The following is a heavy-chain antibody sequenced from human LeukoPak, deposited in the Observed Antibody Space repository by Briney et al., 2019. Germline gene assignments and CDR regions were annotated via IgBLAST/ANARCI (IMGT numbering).Heavy chain of an antibody. V-gene: IGHV3-21*01. D-gene: IGHD6-6*01. J-gene: IGHJ4*02. CDR3: ARFYSSSSKVDY. CDR2: ISSSSSYI. Sequence: PGGSLRLSCAASGFTFSSYSMNWVRQAPGKGLEWVSSISSSSSYICYADSVKGRFTISRDNAKNSLYLQMNSLRAEDTAVYYCARFYSSSSKVDYWGQGTLVTVSS. CDR1: GFTFSSYS.